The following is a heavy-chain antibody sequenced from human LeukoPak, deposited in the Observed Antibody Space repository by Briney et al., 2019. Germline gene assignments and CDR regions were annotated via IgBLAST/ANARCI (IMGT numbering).Heavy chain of an antibody. CDR2: INHSGST. Sequence: SETLSLTCAVYGGSFSGYYWSWIRQPPGKGLEWIGEINHSGSTNYNPSLKSRVTISVDTSKSQFSLKLSSVTAADTAVYYCARFIAVAGYYYFDYWGQGTLVTVSS. CDR1: GGSFSGYY. D-gene: IGHD6-19*01. V-gene: IGHV4-34*01. CDR3: ARFIAVAGYYYFDY. J-gene: IGHJ4*02.